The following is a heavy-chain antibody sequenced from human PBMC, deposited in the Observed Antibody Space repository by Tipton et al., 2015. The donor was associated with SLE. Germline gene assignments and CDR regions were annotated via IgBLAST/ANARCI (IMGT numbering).Heavy chain of an antibody. CDR3: ARGNPRYCSSTSCFGYYYYMDV. CDR1: GGSISSYY. Sequence: TLSLTCTVSGGSISSYYWSWIRQPPGKGLEWIGCIYYSGSTNYNPSLKSRVTISVDTSKNQFSLKLSSVTAADTAVYYCARGNPRYCSSTSCFGYYYYMDVWGKGTTVTVSS. V-gene: IGHV4-59*01. D-gene: IGHD2-2*01. CDR2: IYYSGST. J-gene: IGHJ6*03.